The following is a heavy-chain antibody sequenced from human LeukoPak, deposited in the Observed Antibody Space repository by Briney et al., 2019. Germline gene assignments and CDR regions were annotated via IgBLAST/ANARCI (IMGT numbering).Heavy chain of an antibody. D-gene: IGHD3-22*01. J-gene: IGHJ4*02. Sequence: SETLSLTCTVSGGSISSGGYYWSWIRQPPGKGLEWIGYIYHSGSTYYNPSLKSRVTISVDTSKNQFSLKLSSVTAADTAVYYCASGDYDSSGISGDYWGQGTLVTVSS. CDR1: GGSISSGGYY. CDR3: ASGDYDSSGISGDY. CDR2: IYHSGST. V-gene: IGHV4-30-2*02.